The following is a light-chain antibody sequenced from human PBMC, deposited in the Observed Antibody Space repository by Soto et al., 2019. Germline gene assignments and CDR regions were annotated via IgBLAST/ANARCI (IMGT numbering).Light chain of an antibody. J-gene: IGKJ5*01. CDR1: QSVGSY. CDR2: DAS. V-gene: IGKV3-11*01. CDR3: QQRRNWPPIT. Sequence: EVVLTQSPATLSLSPGETATLSCRASQSVGSYLVWYQQKPGQPPGILIYDASDRAAGIPARFSGSGYGTDFTLTINSLEPEDFAIYYCQQRRNWPPITFGQGTRLEIK.